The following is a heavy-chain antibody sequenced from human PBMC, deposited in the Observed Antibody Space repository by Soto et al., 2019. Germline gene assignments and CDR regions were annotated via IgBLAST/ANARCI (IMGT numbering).Heavy chain of an antibody. D-gene: IGHD4-17*01. J-gene: IGHJ4*02. CDR1: GFAFSNSA. CDR2: ISRSGNVI. Sequence: EVQLLESGGDLVQPGGSLRLSCAASGFAFSNSAVTWVRQAQGKGLEWVSSISRSGNVIYYADSVKGRFIISRDNSKNTLYLQMNSLRAEDTSMYYCAKDPNGDYIGAFDDWGQGTLVTVSS. V-gene: IGHV3-23*01. CDR3: AKDPNGDYIGAFDD.